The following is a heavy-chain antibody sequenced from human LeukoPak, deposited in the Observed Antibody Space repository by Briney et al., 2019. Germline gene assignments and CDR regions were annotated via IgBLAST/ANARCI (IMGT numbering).Heavy chain of an antibody. CDR1: GFTFTNYA. CDR3: AKDCSSSWYYFDY. Sequence: GGSLRLSCAASGFTFTNYAMSWVRQAPGKGLEWVSLISASGGNTYYADSVKGRFTISRDNSKNTLYLQMNSLKAEDTAIYYCAKDCSSSWYYFDYWGQGTLVTVSS. CDR2: ISASGGNT. D-gene: IGHD6-13*01. J-gene: IGHJ4*02. V-gene: IGHV3-23*01.